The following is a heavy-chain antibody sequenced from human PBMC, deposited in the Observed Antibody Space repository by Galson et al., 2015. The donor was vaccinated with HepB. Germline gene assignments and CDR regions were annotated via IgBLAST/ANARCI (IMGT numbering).Heavy chain of an antibody. V-gene: IGHV3-23*01. Sequence: SLRLSCAASGFTFSSYAMSWVRQAPGKGLEWVSATSGSGGSTYYADSVKGRFTISRDNSKNTLYLQMSSLRAEDTAVYYCAKDPYYYGSGSSWGQGTLVTVSS. CDR3: AKDPYYYGSGSS. J-gene: IGHJ5*02. D-gene: IGHD3-10*01. CDR2: TSGSGGST. CDR1: GFTFSSYA.